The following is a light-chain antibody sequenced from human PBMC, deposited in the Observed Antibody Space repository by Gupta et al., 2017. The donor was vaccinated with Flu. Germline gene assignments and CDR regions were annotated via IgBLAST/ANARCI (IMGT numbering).Light chain of an antibody. Sequence: VLTQSPGTLSLSPGERATLSCRASQSVSSSYLAWYQQKPGQAPRLLIYGASSRATGIPDRVSGSGSGTDFTLTISRLEPEDVAVYYCQQYGSAPMYSFGQGTKLEIK. CDR2: GAS. J-gene: IGKJ2*03. CDR3: QQYGSAPMYS. V-gene: IGKV3-20*01. CDR1: QSVSSSY.